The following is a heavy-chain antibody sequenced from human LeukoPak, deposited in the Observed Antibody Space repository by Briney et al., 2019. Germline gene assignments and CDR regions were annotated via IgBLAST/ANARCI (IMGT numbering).Heavy chain of an antibody. J-gene: IGHJ4*02. CDR1: GFTFSNYG. Sequence: GRSLRLSCAASGFTFSNYGMYWVRQAPGKGLEWVAVISYDGSEKYYADSVKGRFTISRDNSNNTLSVQMNSLRPEDTAVYYCARAPEGLRILSADYWGQGVLVTVSS. CDR3: ARAPEGLRILSADY. CDR2: ISYDGSEK. V-gene: IGHV3-30*03. D-gene: IGHD2/OR15-2a*01.